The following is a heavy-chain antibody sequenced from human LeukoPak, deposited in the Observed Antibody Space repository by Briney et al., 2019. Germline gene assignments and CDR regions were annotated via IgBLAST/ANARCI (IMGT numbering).Heavy chain of an antibody. CDR1: GGTFSSYA. CDR3: ARGADLPYYMDV. V-gene: IGHV1-69*05. CDR2: IIPIFGTA. J-gene: IGHJ6*03. Sequence: SVKVSCKASGGTFSSYAISWVRQAPGQGLEWMGGIIPIFGTANYAQKSQGRVTITTDESTSTAYMELSSLRSEDTAVYYCARGADLPYYMDVWGKGTTVTVSS.